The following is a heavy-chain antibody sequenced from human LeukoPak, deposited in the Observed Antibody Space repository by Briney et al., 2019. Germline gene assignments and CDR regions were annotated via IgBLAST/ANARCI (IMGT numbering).Heavy chain of an antibody. Sequence: AGGSLRLSCAASGFAFSSYAMHWVRQAPVKGLEWVAHISYDGGNKYYADSVKGRFTISRDNSKNTLYLQMNSLRAEDTAVYYCPRDRFLEWGNWLDPWGQGTLVTVSS. CDR2: ISYDGGNK. V-gene: IGHV3-30-3*01. CDR3: PRDRFLEWGNWLDP. CDR1: GFAFSSYA. J-gene: IGHJ5*02. D-gene: IGHD3-3*01.